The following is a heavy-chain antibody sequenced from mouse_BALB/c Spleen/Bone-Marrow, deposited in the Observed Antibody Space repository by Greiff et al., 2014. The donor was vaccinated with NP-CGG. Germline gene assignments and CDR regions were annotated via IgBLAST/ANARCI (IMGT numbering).Heavy chain of an antibody. V-gene: IGHV1-87*01. D-gene: IGHD2-4*01. J-gene: IGHJ3*01. CDR1: GYTFTNYW. CDR2: IFPGDGDT. Sequence: QVQLQQSGAELARPGASVKLSCKASGYTFTNYWMHWVKQRPGQGLEWIGTIFPGDGDTRYTQKFKGKATLTADKSSTTAYMQLSSLASEDSAVYYCARGGITTSPFAYWAKGLWSLSLQ. CDR3: ARGGITTSPFAY.